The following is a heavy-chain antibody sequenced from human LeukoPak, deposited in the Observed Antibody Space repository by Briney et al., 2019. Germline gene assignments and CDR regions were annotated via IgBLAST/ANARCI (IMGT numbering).Heavy chain of an antibody. V-gene: IGHV1-18*01. CDR1: GYTFTSYG. D-gene: IGHD1-26*01. CDR2: ISAYNGNT. Sequence: ASVKVSCKASGYTFTSYGISWVRQAPGQGLEWMGWISAYNGNTNYAQKLQGRVTMTRDMSTSTVYMELSSLRSEDTAVYYCARARIVGATDAFDIWGQGTMVTVSS. CDR3: ARARIVGATDAFDI. J-gene: IGHJ3*02.